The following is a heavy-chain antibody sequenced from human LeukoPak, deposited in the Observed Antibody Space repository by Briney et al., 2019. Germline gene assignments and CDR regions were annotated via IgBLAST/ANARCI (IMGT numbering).Heavy chain of an antibody. CDR1: GFTFDDYG. V-gene: IGHV3-20*04. CDR3: ARSGGKSSYYDFWSGSQYYFDY. CDR2: INWNGGST. D-gene: IGHD3-3*01. J-gene: IGHJ4*02. Sequence: GGSLRLSCAASGFTFDDYGMSWVRQAPGKGLEWVSDINWNGGSTGYADSVKGRFTISRDNAKNSLYLQMNSLRAEDTALYYCARSGGKSSYYDFWSGSQYYFDYWGQGTLVTVSS.